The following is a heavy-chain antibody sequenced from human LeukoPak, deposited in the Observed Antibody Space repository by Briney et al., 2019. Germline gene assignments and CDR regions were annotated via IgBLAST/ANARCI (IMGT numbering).Heavy chain of an antibody. D-gene: IGHD3-16*01. CDR2: IADAGT. V-gene: IGHV3-23*01. Sequence: GVSQRLSCAASGFTFNDFAMTWVRQAPGKGLEWVSTIADAGTYYADSVKGRFIISRDNPKNMLYLQLNSLRADDTAMYYCARNLGPFDVRGHGTMVTVSS. CDR1: GFTFNDFA. J-gene: IGHJ3*01. CDR3: ARNLGPFDV.